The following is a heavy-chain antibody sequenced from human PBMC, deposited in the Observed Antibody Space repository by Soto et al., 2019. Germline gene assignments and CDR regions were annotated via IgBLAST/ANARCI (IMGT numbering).Heavy chain of an antibody. CDR1: GGSIDSGAFS. J-gene: IGHJ4*02. CDR2: VTHSGTA. D-gene: IGHD6-19*01. CDR3: ARIHWAQSSLDY. Sequence: SETLSLTCAVSGGSIDSGAFSLSWIRQPPGKGLEWVGYVTHSGTAYSIPSLNGRLTLSVDSSQTQFSLKLTSVTAADSAFYYCARIHWAQSSLDYWGRGILVTVSS. V-gene: IGHV4-30-2*01.